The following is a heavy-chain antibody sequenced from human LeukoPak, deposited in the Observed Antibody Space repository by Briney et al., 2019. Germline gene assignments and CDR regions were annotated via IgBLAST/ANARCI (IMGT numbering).Heavy chain of an antibody. CDR3: ARSRSGWYLRGSDAFDI. Sequence: ATVKVSCKASGYTFTSYDINWVRQATGQGLEWMGWMNPNSGNTGYAQKFQGRVTMTRNISISTAYMELSSLRSEDTAVYYCARSRSGWYLRGSDAFDIWGQGTMVTVSS. CDR2: MNPNSGNT. V-gene: IGHV1-8*01. CDR1: GYTFTSYD. D-gene: IGHD6-19*01. J-gene: IGHJ3*02.